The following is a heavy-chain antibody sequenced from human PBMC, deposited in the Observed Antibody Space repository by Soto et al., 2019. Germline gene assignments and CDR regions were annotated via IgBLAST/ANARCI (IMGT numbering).Heavy chain of an antibody. CDR2: IKQDGSEK. V-gene: IGHV3-7*01. J-gene: IGHJ4*02. CDR3: ARELSSSVEGSFDY. Sequence: GGSLRLSCAASGFTFSSYWMSWVRQAPGKGLEWVANIKQDGSEKYYVDSVKGRFTISRDNAKNSLYLQMNSLRAEDTAVYYCARELSSSVEGSFDYWGQGTLVTVSS. CDR1: GFTFSSYW. D-gene: IGHD6-6*01.